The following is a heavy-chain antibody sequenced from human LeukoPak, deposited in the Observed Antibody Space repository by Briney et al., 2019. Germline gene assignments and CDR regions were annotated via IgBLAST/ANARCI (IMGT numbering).Heavy chain of an antibody. V-gene: IGHV4-34*01. Sequence: SETLSLTCAVYGGSFSGYYWSWIRQPPGKGLEWIGEINHSGSTNYNPSLKSRVTISVDTSKNQFSLKLSSVTAADTAVYYCARAAYYYDSSGYSSDPWGQGTLVTVSS. D-gene: IGHD3-22*01. J-gene: IGHJ5*02. CDR2: INHSGST. CDR1: GGSFSGYY. CDR3: ARAAYYYDSSGYSSDP.